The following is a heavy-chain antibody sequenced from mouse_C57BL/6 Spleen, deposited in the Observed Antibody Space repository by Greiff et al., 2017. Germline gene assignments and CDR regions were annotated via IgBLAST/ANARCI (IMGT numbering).Heavy chain of an antibody. CDR3: ARDHYGSSDWFAY. V-gene: IGHV5-4*01. CDR1: GFTFSSYA. D-gene: IGHD1-1*01. J-gene: IGHJ3*01. Sequence: EVMLVESGGGLVKPGGSLKLSCAASGFTFSSYAMSWVRQTPEKRLEWVATISDGGSYTYYPDNVKGRFTISRDNAKNNLYLQMSHLKSEDTAMYYCARDHYGSSDWFAYWGQGTLVTVSA. CDR2: ISDGGSYT.